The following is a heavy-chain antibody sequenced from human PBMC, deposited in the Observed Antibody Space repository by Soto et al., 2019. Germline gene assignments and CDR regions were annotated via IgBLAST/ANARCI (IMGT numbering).Heavy chain of an antibody. V-gene: IGHV3-23*01. CDR3: ARGSAYSDYDLEY. Sequence: EVQLLESGGGLVRPGGSLRLSCAASGFTFTSYAMTWVRQAPGKGLEWVSGISRTGGSTYYADSVKGRFTISRDKSKNTLYLHVNSLRAEDTAVYYCARGSAYSDYDLEYWGQGTLVTVSS. D-gene: IGHD4-17*01. J-gene: IGHJ4*02. CDR2: ISRTGGST. CDR1: GFTFTSYA.